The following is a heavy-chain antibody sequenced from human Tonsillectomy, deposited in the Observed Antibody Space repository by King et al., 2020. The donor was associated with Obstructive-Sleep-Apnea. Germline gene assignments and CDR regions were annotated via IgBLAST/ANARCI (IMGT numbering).Heavy chain of an antibody. Sequence: VQLQESGPGLVKPSETLSLTCTVSGDSISNYYWSWIRQPPGKGLEWIGYIYYSGSTNYNPSLKSRVTISVDTSKNQFSLKLSSVTAADTAVYYCVRHSMVSYYYGMDVWGQGTTVTVSS. J-gene: IGHJ6*02. CDR3: VRHSMVSYYYGMDV. V-gene: IGHV4-59*08. CDR1: GDSISNYY. CDR2: IYYSGST. D-gene: IGHD5-18*01.